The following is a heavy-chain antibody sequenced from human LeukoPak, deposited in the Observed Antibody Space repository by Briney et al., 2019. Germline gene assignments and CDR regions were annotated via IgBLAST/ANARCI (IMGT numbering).Heavy chain of an antibody. CDR3: ARTQVRFLEWLGKNYYYGMDV. CDR1: GYTFTSHY. J-gene: IGHJ6*02. D-gene: IGHD3-3*01. Sequence: ASVKVSCKASGYTFTSHYMHWVRQAPGQGLEWMGIINPSGGSTSYAQKFQGRVTMTRDTSTSTVYMELSSLRSEDTAVYYCARTQVRFLEWLGKNYYYGMDVWGQGTTVTVSS. V-gene: IGHV1-46*01. CDR2: INPSGGST.